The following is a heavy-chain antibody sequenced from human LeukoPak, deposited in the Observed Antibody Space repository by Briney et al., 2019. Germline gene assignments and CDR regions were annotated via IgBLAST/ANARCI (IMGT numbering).Heavy chain of an antibody. J-gene: IGHJ5*02. CDR3: ARYRTTGEFDP. CDR2: IKQDGSEK. D-gene: IGHD7-27*01. V-gene: IGHV3-7*01. CDR1: GFTFSSYW. Sequence: GGSLRLSCAASGFTFSSYWMSWVRQAPGKGLEWVSNIKQDGSEKYYVDSVKGRFTISRDNAKNSLYLQMNSLRAEDTAVYYCARYRTTGEFDPWGQGTLVTVSS.